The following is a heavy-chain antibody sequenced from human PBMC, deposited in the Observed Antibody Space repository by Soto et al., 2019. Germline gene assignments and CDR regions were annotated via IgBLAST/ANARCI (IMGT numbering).Heavy chain of an antibody. J-gene: IGHJ4*02. CDR1: RFTFSSSE. CDR2: ISHGGTTM. D-gene: IGHD2-8*01. V-gene: IGHV3-48*03. CDR3: ARDLRM. Sequence: EVQLVESGGRLVQPGGSLRLSCAASRFTFSSSEMNWFRQATGKGLEWVSYISHGGTTMYYADSVKGRFTISRDNAKNSLYLQMNSLRVEDTAVYYCARDLRMGGQGTVVSVSS.